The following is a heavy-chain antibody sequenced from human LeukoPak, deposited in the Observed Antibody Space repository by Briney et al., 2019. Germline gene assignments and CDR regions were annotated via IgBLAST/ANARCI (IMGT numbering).Heavy chain of an antibody. CDR3: ARGPYSSGWSVPWFDP. Sequence: SVKVSCKASGGTFSSYAISWVRQAPGQGLEWMGGIIPIFGTANYAQKFQGRVTITADESTSTAYMELSSLRSEDTAVYYCARGPYSSGWSVPWFDPWGQGTLVTVSS. D-gene: IGHD6-19*01. V-gene: IGHV1-69*13. CDR2: IIPIFGTA. CDR1: GGTFSSYA. J-gene: IGHJ5*02.